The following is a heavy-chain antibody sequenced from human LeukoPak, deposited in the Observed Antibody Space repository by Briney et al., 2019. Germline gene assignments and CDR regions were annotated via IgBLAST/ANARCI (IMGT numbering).Heavy chain of an antibody. CDR2: ISAYNGYA. V-gene: IGHV1-18*01. CDR1: GYTFSTYG. D-gene: IGHD3-22*01. CDR3: AKHFKRITMIVVDPDAFDI. J-gene: IGHJ3*02. Sequence: ASVKVSCKASGYTFSTYGISWVRQAPGQGLEWMGWISAYNGYADYAQKVQARVTVTTDTSTSTAYMELRSLRSDDTAVYYCAKHFKRITMIVVDPDAFDIWGQGTMVTVSS.